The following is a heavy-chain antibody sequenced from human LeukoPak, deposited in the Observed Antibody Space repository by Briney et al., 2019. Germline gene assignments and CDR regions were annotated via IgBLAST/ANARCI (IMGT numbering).Heavy chain of an antibody. V-gene: IGHV1-69*05. CDR2: IIPIFGTA. CDR1: GGTFSSYA. J-gene: IGHJ3*02. D-gene: IGHD3-22*01. CDR3: ARLGIAYYYDSSGINDAFDI. Sequence: SVKVSCXASGGTFSSYAISWVRLAPGQGLEWMGRIIPIFGTANYAQKFQGRVTITTDESTSTAYMELSSLRSEDTAVYYCARLGIAYYYDSSGINDAFDIWGQGTMVTVSS.